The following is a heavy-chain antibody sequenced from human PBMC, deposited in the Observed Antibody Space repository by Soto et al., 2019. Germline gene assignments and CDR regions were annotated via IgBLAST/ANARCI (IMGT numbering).Heavy chain of an antibody. CDR2: ISYDGNNK. J-gene: IGHJ4*02. V-gene: IGHV3-30*18. Sequence: QVQLVESGGGVVQPGRSLRLSCAASGFTFSSYGMHWVRQAPGKGLQWVAVISYDGNNKYYADSVKGRFTISRDNSKNTLYLQMNSLSAEDTAVYYCAKSVYNWNDGFFDYGGQGTLVSVSS. CDR1: GFTFSSYG. D-gene: IGHD1-1*01. CDR3: AKSVYNWNDGFFDY.